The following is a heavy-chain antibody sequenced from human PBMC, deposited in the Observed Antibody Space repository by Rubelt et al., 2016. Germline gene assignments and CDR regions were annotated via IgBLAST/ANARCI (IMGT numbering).Heavy chain of an antibody. CDR1: GYTFTSYG. J-gene: IGHJ4*02. V-gene: IGHV1-18*01. CDR3: ARGDRSFDY. D-gene: IGHD3-16*01. Sequence: QVHLVQSGGEVKKPGASVKVSCKASGYTFTSYGISWVRQAPGQGLGCMGWTSAYNGNINYEHSAQAEGTMTPDTSTGTAYMGRRSLGSGDTAVYDCARGDRSFDYWGQGTLVTVSS. CDR2: TSAYNGNI.